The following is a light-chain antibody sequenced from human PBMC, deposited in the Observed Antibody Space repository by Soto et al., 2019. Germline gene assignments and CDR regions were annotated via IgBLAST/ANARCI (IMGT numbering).Light chain of an antibody. V-gene: IGKV1-33*01. CDR1: QDISNY. Sequence: DIQMTQSPSSLSASVGDRVTITCQASQDISNYLNWYQQKPGKAPKLLIYDASNLETGVPSRFSGIGTVTDFTITISSLQPEDIATYYCQQYDNLPFSFGPGTKVDIK. J-gene: IGKJ3*01. CDR3: QQYDNLPFS. CDR2: DAS.